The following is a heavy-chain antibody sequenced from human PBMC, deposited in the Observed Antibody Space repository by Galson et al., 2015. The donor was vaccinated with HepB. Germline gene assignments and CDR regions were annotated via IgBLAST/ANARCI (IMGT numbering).Heavy chain of an antibody. CDR2: TKSKADGGTI. Sequence: SLRLSCAASGFTFSNAWMSWVRQAPGKGLEWVGRTKSKADGGTIDYAAPVKGRFTMSRDDSKNTVDLQMNSLETEDTAMYYCTGRSTHGRGFDYWGQGILVTASS. CDR3: TGRSTHGRGFDY. V-gene: IGHV3-15*01. D-gene: IGHD6-13*01. J-gene: IGHJ4*02. CDR1: GFTFSNAW.